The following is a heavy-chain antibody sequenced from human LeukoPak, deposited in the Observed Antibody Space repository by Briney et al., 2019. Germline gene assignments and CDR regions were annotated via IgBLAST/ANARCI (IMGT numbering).Heavy chain of an antibody. CDR3: ARKITGDPGVTYFDY. Sequence: PSQTLSLTCTVSGGSISSYYWSWIRQPPGKGLEWIGYIYYSGSTNYNPSLKSRVTISVDTSKNQFSLKLSSVTAADTAVYYCARKITGDPGVTYFDYWGQGTLVTVSS. J-gene: IGHJ4*02. V-gene: IGHV4-59*01. CDR2: IYYSGST. D-gene: IGHD7-27*01. CDR1: GGSISSYY.